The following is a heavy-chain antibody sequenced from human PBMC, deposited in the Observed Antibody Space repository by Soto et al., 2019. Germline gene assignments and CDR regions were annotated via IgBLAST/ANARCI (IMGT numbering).Heavy chain of an antibody. CDR1: GFTFSSYA. Sequence: GGSLRLSCAVSGFTFSSYAMSWVRQAPGKGLEWVSAISGSGGSTYYADSVKGRFTISRDNSKNTLYLQMNSLRAEDTAVYYCAKQGPSITIFGVVMNYFDYWGQGTLVTVSS. CDR3: AKQGPSITIFGVVMNYFDY. J-gene: IGHJ4*02. V-gene: IGHV3-23*01. D-gene: IGHD3-3*01. CDR2: ISGSGGST.